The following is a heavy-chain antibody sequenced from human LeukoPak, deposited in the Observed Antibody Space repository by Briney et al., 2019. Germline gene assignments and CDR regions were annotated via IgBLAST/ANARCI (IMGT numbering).Heavy chain of an antibody. CDR3: AKDLLPLYYYDSSGPDMAFDY. CDR2: ISGSGGST. V-gene: IGHV3-23*01. J-gene: IGHJ4*02. D-gene: IGHD3-22*01. Sequence: PGGSLRLSCAASGFTFSRYAMSWVRQAPGKGLEWVSAISGSGGSTYYADSVKGRFTISRDNPKNTLYLQMNSLRAEDTAVYYCAKDLLPLYYYDSSGPDMAFDYWGQGTLVTVSS. CDR1: GFTFSRYA.